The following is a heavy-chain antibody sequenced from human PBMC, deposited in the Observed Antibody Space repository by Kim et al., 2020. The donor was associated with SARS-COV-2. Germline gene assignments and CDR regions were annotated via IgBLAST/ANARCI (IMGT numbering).Heavy chain of an antibody. J-gene: IGHJ4*02. D-gene: IGHD3-22*01. CDR1: GGSVISGSYY. V-gene: IGHV4-61*01. Sequence: SETLSLTCTVSGGSVISGSYYWSWIRQPPGKGLEWIGYIYYSGSTNYNPSLKSRVTISVDTSKNQFSLKLSSVTAADTAVYYCARVASSSGYYYGRIDYWGQGTLVTVSS. CDR2: IYYSGST. CDR3: ARVASSSGYYYGRIDY.